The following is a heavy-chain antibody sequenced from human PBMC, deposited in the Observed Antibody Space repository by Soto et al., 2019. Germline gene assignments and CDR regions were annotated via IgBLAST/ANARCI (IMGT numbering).Heavy chain of an antibody. Sequence: PSETLSLTCAVSGDSVSSRFWWSWVRQSPGKGLEWIGEIYHSGSANYNPSLKSRVTISVDTSKNQFSLKLSSVTAADTAVYYCARGSYYYDSSGYYHYWGQGTLVTVSS. J-gene: IGHJ4*02. D-gene: IGHD3-22*01. CDR2: IYHSGSA. V-gene: IGHV4-4*02. CDR3: ARGSYYYDSSGYYHY. CDR1: GDSVSSRFW.